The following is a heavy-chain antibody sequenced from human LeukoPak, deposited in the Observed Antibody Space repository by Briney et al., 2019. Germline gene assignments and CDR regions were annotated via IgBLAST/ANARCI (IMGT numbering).Heavy chain of an antibody. V-gene: IGHV3-21*01. CDR1: GFTFSSYS. Sequence: PGGSLRLSCAASGFTFSSYSMNWVRQAPGKGLEWVSSISSSSSYIYYADSVKGRFTISRDSAKNSLYLQMNSLRAEDTAVYYCARDVRNDYYDSSGSGTVDYWGQGTLVTVSS. CDR3: ARDVRNDYYDSSGSGTVDY. J-gene: IGHJ4*02. CDR2: ISSSSSYI. D-gene: IGHD3-22*01.